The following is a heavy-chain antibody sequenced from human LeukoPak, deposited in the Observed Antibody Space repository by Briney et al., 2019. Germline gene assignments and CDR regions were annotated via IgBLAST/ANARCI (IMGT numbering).Heavy chain of an antibody. CDR1: GFTVSSNY. Sequence: GGSLRLSCAASGFTVSSNYMSWVRQAPGKGLEWVSVIYSGGSTYYADSVKGRFTISRDNSKNTLYLQMNSLRAEDTAVYYCARDRSGYDGFDYWSQGTLVTVSS. CDR2: IYSGGST. CDR3: ARDRSGYDGFDY. D-gene: IGHD5-12*01. V-gene: IGHV3-66*01. J-gene: IGHJ4*02.